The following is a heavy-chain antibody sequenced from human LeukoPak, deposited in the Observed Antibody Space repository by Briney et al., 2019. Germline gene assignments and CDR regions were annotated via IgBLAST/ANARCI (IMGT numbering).Heavy chain of an antibody. Sequence: SETLSLTCTVSGGSISSYYWSWIRQPPGKGLEWIGYIYYSWSTNYNPSLKSRVTISVDTSKNQFSLKLSSVTAADTAVYYCAKSYNWDAFDIWGQGTMATVSS. J-gene: IGHJ3*02. CDR2: IYYSWST. D-gene: IGHD5-24*01. CDR3: AKSYNWDAFDI. V-gene: IGHV4-59*01. CDR1: GGSISSYY.